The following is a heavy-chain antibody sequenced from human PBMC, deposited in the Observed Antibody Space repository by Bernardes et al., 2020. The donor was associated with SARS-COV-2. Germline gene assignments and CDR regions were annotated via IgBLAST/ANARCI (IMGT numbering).Heavy chain of an antibody. CDR1: DYTFTNYW. Sequence: GESLKISCNGSDYTFTNYWIGWVRRMHGKGLEWMGIIYPGDSDTKYSPSFQGRVTISADKSVNTAYLQWSSLKASDTAIYYCARRRYGDFGVDVWGQGTTVTVSS. J-gene: IGHJ6*02. CDR3: ARRRYGDFGVDV. V-gene: IGHV5-51*01. CDR2: IYPGDSDT. D-gene: IGHD4-17*01.